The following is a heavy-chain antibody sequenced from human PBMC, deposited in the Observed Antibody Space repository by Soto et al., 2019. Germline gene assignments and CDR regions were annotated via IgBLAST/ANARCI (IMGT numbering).Heavy chain of an antibody. V-gene: IGHV5-51*01. CDR2: IYPGDSDT. CDR1: GYSFTSYW. J-gene: IGHJ6*02. Sequence: PGESLKISCKGSGYSFTSYWIGWVRQMPGKGLEWMGIIYPGDSDTRYSPSFQGQVTISADKSISTAYLQWSSLKASDTAMYYCARHSTTQDYYYYYGMDVWGQGTTVTVSS. CDR3: ARHSTTQDYYYYYGMDV. D-gene: IGHD3-3*02.